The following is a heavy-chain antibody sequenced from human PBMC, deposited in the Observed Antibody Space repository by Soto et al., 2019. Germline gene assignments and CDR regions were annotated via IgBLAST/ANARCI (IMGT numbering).Heavy chain of an antibody. CDR1: GFSFSDNL. J-gene: IGHJ3*01. V-gene: IGHV1-3*01. Sequence: QVQLVQSGAEVRKPGASVNISCRSSGFSFSDNLINWVRQAPGQSLEWMGWINPDNGKTRYSQTYQARATIPRNSCASIAYAEVSDLTSEDTAVYYCARDILSVGPSANDAFDVWGQGTMVTASS. CDR2: INPDNGKT. CDR3: ARDILSVGPSANDAFDV. D-gene: IGHD2-8*02.